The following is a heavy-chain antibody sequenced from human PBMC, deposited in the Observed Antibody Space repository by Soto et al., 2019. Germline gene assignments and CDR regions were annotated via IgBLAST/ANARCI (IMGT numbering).Heavy chain of an antibody. CDR3: ARVPLVATGAPDYYYYGLDF. Sequence: ASVKVSCKASGYTFTGYYMHWVRQAPGQGLEWMGWINPNSGGTNYAQKFQGWVTMTRDTSISTAYMELSRLRSDDTAVYYCARVPLVATGAPDYYYYGLDFWGQGPTVTVSS. CDR2: INPNSGGT. J-gene: IGHJ6*02. V-gene: IGHV1-2*04. CDR1: GYTFTGYY. D-gene: IGHD5-12*01.